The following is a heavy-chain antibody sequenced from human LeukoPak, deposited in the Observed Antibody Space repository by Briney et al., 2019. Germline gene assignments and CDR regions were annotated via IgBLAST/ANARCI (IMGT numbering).Heavy chain of an antibody. CDR1: GFTFSSFW. Sequence: GGSLRLSCAASGFTFSSFWMSWVRQAPGREPEWMSNINQDGSETAYVDSVKGRFTISRSNAVNSLYLRMNSLRAGDTAVYYCARDSLDMWTGFDYWGQGILVIVSS. D-gene: IGHD3/OR15-3a*01. V-gene: IGHV3-7*01. CDR3: ARDSLDMWTGFDY. J-gene: IGHJ4*02. CDR2: INQDGSET.